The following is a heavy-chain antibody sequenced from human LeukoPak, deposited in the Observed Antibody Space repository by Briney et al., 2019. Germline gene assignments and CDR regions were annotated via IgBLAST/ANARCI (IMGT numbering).Heavy chain of an antibody. CDR1: GFTFDDYA. V-gene: IGHV3-43D*03. D-gene: IGHD6-13*01. Sequence: GGSLRLSCAASGFTFDDYAMHWVRQAPGKGLEWVSLISWDGGSTYYADSVKGRFTISRDNSKNSLYLQMNSLRAEDTAVYYCARAAIAAARIYYYMDVWGKGTTVTVSS. CDR3: ARAAIAAARIYYYMDV. J-gene: IGHJ6*03. CDR2: ISWDGGST.